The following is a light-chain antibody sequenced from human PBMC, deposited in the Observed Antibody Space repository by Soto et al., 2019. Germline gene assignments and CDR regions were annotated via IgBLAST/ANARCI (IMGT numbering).Light chain of an antibody. CDR1: QSVSSN. J-gene: IGKJ3*01. CDR2: GAS. CDR3: QQYNNGPT. Sequence: EIVMTQSPATLSVSPGERATLSCRASQSVSSNLAWYQQKPGQAPRLLIYGASTRATGSPARFSGSGSGTEFTLTISSLQSEDFAGYYCQQYNNGPTFGPGTKVDIK. V-gene: IGKV3-15*01.